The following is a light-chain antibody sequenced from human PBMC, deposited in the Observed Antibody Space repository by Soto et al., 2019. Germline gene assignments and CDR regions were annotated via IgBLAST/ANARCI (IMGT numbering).Light chain of an antibody. J-gene: IGKJ5*01. Sequence: DIQLTQSPSFLSASVGDRVTITCRASQGISSYLAWYQQKPGKAPKLLIYAASTLQTGVPSSFSGSESGTEFTLTISSLQPEDFATYYCQQLNSYPLPFGQGTRLEIK. CDR3: QQLNSYPLP. CDR1: QGISSY. V-gene: IGKV1-9*01. CDR2: AAS.